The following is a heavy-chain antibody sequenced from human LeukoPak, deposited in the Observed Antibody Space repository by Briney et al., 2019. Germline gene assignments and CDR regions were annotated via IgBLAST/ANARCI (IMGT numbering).Heavy chain of an antibody. J-gene: IGHJ3*01. CDR3: AKSTYYYDTFVNAFDL. CDR2: IYYGGST. Sequence: SETLSLTCTVSGGSVSSTHYWGWIRQPPGRGLEWIGSIYYGGSTYYNASLRSRVTTSVDTSKNQFSLKLSSVTAADTAVYYCAKSTYYYDTFVNAFDLWGQGTVVTVSS. V-gene: IGHV4-39*07. CDR1: GGSVSSTHY. D-gene: IGHD3-22*01.